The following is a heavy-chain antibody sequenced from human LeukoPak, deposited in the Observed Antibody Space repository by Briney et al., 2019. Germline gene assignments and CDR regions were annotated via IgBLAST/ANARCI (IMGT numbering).Heavy chain of an antibody. Sequence: SETLSLTCTVSGYSISSGYYWGWIRQPPGKGLEWIGSIYYSGNTYYNASLKSQVSISIDTSKNQFSLRLTSVTAADTAVYYCARQTGTGLFILPGGQGTLVTVSS. CDR1: GYSISSGYY. J-gene: IGHJ4*02. V-gene: IGHV4-38-2*02. D-gene: IGHD3/OR15-3a*01. CDR3: ARQTGTGLFILP. CDR2: IYYSGNT.